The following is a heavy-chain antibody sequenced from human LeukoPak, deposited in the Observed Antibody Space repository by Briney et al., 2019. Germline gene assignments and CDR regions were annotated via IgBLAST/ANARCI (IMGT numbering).Heavy chain of an antibody. J-gene: IGHJ4*02. Sequence: PGGSLKLSCSASGFNFNYYAMTWVRQAPGKGLEWVSGIGGSGTRTYYADSVRGRFTVSRDNSKNILTLHLSSLRVEDTALYYCAKDRFGHTDQRPLAVDSWGQGTLVIVSS. D-gene: IGHD3-10*01. CDR2: IGGSGTRT. V-gene: IGHV3-23*01. CDR1: GFNFNYYA. CDR3: AKDRFGHTDQRPLAVDS.